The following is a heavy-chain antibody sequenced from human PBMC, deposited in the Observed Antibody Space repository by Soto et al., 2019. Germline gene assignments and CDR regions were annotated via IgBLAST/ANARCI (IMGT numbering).Heavy chain of an antibody. J-gene: IGHJ5*02. CDR3: ARGLSQRKWLVREGNWFDP. V-gene: IGHV1-2*04. CDR1: GYTFTGYY. D-gene: IGHD6-19*01. CDR2: INPNSGDT. Sequence: QVQLVQSGAEVKKPGASMKVSCKASGYTFTGYYMHWVRQAPGQGLEWMGWINPNSGDTNYAQKFYGWVTMTRDTTISTAYMERSRLRSDDTAVYSCARGLSQRKWLVREGNWFDPWGQGTPVTVSS.